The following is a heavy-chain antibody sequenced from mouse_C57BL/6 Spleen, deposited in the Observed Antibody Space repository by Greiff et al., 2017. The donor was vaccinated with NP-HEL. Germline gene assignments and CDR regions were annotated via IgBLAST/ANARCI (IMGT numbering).Heavy chain of an antibody. CDR2: MSSGGSYT. V-gene: IGHV5-6*01. Sequence: EVQGVESGGDLVKPGGSLKLSCAASGFTFSSYGMSWVRQTPDKRLEWVATMSSGGSYTYYPDSVKGRFTISRDNAKNTLYLQMSSLKSEDTAMYYCARQGPYDYDLYYFDYWGQGTTLTVSS. CDR1: GFTFSSYG. D-gene: IGHD2-4*01. CDR3: ARQGPYDYDLYYFDY. J-gene: IGHJ2*01.